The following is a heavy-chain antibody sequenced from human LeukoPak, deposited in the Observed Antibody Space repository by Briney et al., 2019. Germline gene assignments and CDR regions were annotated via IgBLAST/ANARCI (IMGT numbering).Heavy chain of an antibody. Sequence: ASVKVSCKSSVYTFTSYGIIGVRQAPGQGREWMGWISAYKCNTNYAQKLQGRVTLTTDTSTSTAYMELRSLRSDDTAVYYCARDLSKAYFDYWGQGTLVTVSS. V-gene: IGHV1-18*01. CDR2: ISAYKCNT. D-gene: IGHD3-3*02. CDR1: VYTFTSYG. J-gene: IGHJ4*02. CDR3: ARDLSKAYFDY.